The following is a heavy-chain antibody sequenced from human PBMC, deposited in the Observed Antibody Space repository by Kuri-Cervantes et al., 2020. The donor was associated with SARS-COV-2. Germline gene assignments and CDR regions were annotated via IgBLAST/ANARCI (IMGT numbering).Heavy chain of an antibody. CDR2: IIPIFGTA. CDR3: AGELLGIQSSGSYYMDV. Sequence: SVKVSCKASGGTFSSYAISWVRQAPGQGLEWMGGIIPIFGTANYAQKFQGRATITTDESTSTAYMELSSLRSEDTAVYYCAGELLGIQSSGSYYMDVWGKGTTVTVSS. D-gene: IGHD3-10*01. CDR1: GGTFSSYA. V-gene: IGHV1-69*05. J-gene: IGHJ6*03.